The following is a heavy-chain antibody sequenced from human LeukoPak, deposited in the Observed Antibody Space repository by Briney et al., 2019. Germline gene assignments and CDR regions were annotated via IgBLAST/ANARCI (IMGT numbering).Heavy chain of an antibody. J-gene: IGHJ4*02. CDR1: GFTFSSYA. V-gene: IGHV3-30*04. D-gene: IGHD2-2*01. CDR2: ISYDGSNK. Sequence: GRSLRLSCAASGFTFSSYAMHWVRQAPGKGLEWVAVISYDGSNKYYADSVKGRFTISRDNSKNTLYLQMNSLRAEDTAVYYCAKKPGEYQLLPDYWGQGTLVTVSP. CDR3: AKKPGEYQLLPDY.